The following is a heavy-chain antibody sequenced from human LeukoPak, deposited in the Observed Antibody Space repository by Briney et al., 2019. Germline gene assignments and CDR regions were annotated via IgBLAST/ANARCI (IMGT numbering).Heavy chain of an antibody. J-gene: IGHJ4*02. CDR3: ARDHSENYLGY. CDR1: GFTFTGFW. D-gene: IGHD5-24*01. V-gene: IGHV3-74*01. CDR2: ISFDGSDA. Sequence: GGSLRLSCAASGFTFTGFWMHWVRKAPGKGLVWVSCISFDGSDATHADSVKGRFTISRDNAKNSLYLQMNSLRADDTAIYCCARDHSENYLGYWGQGTLVTVSS.